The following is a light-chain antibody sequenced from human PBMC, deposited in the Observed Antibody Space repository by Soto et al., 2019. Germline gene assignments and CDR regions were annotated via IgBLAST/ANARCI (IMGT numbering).Light chain of an antibody. V-gene: IGKV3-11*01. CDR3: QQSYNRPT. CDR1: QTVGTY. Sequence: IVLTQSPATLSLSPGERATLSCRASQTVGTYLAWYQQKPGQAPRLLLYGASNRATGVPPRCSGRGSGTVFTLRSSDAEPDDVAVYYCQQSYNRPTFGQGTRLEI. J-gene: IGKJ5*01. CDR2: GAS.